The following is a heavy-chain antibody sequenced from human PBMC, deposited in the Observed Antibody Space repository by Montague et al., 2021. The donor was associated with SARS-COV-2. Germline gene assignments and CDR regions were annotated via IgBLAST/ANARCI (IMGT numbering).Heavy chain of an antibody. CDR2: IYYDGSNN. Sequence: SLRLSCAPSGFTFSNYGMRWVRQAPGKGLEWVAEIYYDGSNNYYAASVKGRFTILSDNSKNPLYLQMNSLRAEDTAVYYCARVRGHDFFTGYLDFWGQGTLVTVSS. V-gene: IGHV3-33*08. J-gene: IGHJ4*02. D-gene: IGHD3-9*01. CDR1: GFTFSNYG. CDR3: ARVRGHDFFTGYLDF.